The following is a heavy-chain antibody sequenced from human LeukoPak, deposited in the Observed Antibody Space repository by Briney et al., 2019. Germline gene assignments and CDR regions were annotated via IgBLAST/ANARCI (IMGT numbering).Heavy chain of an antibody. CDR1: GFTFSEYW. J-gene: IGHJ4*02. CDR3: ARDTSLYCSGGSCFSDYFDY. D-gene: IGHD2-15*01. CDR2: IKSDGSST. V-gene: IGHV3-74*01. Sequence: PGGSLRLSCAASGFTFSEYWMHWVLQAPGKGLVWVSRIKSDGSSTSYADSVKGRFTISRDNAKNTLYLQMNSLRAEDTAVYFCARDTSLYCSGGSCFSDYFDYWGQGTLVTVSS.